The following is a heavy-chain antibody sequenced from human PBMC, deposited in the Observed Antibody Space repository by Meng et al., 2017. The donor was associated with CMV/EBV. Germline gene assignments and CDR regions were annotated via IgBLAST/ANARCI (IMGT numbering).Heavy chain of an antibody. CDR1: GYTFTSYY. J-gene: IGHJ6*02. Sequence: ASVKVSCKASGYTFTSYYMHWVRQAPGQGLEWMGIINPSGGSTSYAQKFQGRVTVTRDTSTSTVYMELSSLRSEDTAVYYCASSYSSPPYYYYGMDVWGQGTTVTVSS. CDR2: INPSGGST. D-gene: IGHD6-13*01. CDR3: ASSYSSPPYYYYGMDV. V-gene: IGHV1-46*01.